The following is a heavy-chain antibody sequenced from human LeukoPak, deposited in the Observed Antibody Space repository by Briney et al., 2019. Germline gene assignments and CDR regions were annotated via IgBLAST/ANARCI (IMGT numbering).Heavy chain of an antibody. J-gene: IGHJ4*02. D-gene: IGHD4-23*01. V-gene: IGHV3-9*01. CDR2: ISWNSGSI. CDR3: AKGYGGNSAFDY. CDR1: GFTFDDYA. Sequence: PGGSLRLSCAASGFTFDDYAMHWVRQAPGRGLEWVSGISWNSGSIGYADSVKGRFTISRDNAKNSLYLQMSSLRAEDTALYYCAKGYGGNSAFDYWGQGTLVTVS.